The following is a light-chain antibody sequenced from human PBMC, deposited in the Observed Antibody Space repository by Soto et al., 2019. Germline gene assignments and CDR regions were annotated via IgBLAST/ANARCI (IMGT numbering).Light chain of an antibody. CDR1: QSVYTY. CDR2: DAS. V-gene: IGKV3-11*01. J-gene: IGKJ5*01. CDR3: QQRYNCPIT. Sequence: EIVLTQSPATLSLSPGERATLSCSASQSVYTYLAWYQQKPGQAPRLLIYDASNNATGLPARCSGSGSGTYFTLTITSLEPADFVVYYCQQRYNCPITFGQGTRLEIK.